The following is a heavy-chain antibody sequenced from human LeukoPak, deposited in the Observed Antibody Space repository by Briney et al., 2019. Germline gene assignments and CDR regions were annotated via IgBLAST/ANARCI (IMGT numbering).Heavy chain of an antibody. CDR3: VRDGSSWGNFDY. CDR2: ISGSGGST. J-gene: IGHJ4*02. D-gene: IGHD7-27*01. CDR1: GFTFSSYA. Sequence: GGSLRLSCAASGFTFSSYAMSWVRQAPGKGLEWVSAISGSGGSTYYADSVKGRFTISRDNAKNSLYLQMNSLRTEDTAVYYCVRDGSSWGNFDYWGQGTLVSVSS. V-gene: IGHV3-23*01.